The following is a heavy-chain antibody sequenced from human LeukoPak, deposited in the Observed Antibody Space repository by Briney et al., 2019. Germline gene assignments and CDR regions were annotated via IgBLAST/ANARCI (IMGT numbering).Heavy chain of an antibody. V-gene: IGHV3-7*03. CDR2: INHNGNVN. D-gene: IGHD3-16*01. Sequence: GGSLRLSCAASGFTVSNNYMSWVRQAPGKGLEWVASINHNGNVNYYVDSVKGRFTISRDNAKNSLYLQMSNLRAEDTAVYFCARGGGLDVWGQGATVTVSS. CDR3: ARGGGLDV. CDR1: GFTVSNNY. J-gene: IGHJ6*02.